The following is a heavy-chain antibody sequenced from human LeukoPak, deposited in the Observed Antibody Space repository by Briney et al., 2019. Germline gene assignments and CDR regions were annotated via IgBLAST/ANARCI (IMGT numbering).Heavy chain of an antibody. CDR1: GFTFSSYS. CDR2: ISSSSSYI. Sequence: AGGSLRLSCAASGFTFSSYSMDWVRQAPGKGLEWVSSISSSSSYIYYADSVKGRFTISRDNAKNSLYLQMNSLRAEDTAVYYCARGRGMAFLAHYWGQGTLVTVSS. V-gene: IGHV3-21*01. J-gene: IGHJ4*02. D-gene: IGHD2-15*01. CDR3: ARGRGMAFLAHY.